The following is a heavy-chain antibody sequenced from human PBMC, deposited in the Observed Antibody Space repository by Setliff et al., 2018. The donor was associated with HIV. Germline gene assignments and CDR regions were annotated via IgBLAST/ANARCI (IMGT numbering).Heavy chain of an antibody. CDR3: ARGNSGSLSSHWFDP. CDR2: INGGTTT. Sequence: GGSLRLSCVASGITVSGIYMTWVRQAPGKGLEWVSVINGGTTTYYADSVKGRFTISRDNSKNSLYLQMNSLRAEDTALYHCARGNSGSLSSHWFDPWGQGTLVTVSS. CDR1: GITVSGIY. D-gene: IGHD1-26*01. J-gene: IGHJ5*02. V-gene: IGHV3-53*01.